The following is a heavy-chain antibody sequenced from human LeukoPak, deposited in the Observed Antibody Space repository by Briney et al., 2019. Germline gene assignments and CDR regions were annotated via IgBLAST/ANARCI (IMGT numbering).Heavy chain of an antibody. D-gene: IGHD3-10*01. CDR3: ARGFDSGSYGVRDY. CDR1: GYTFTGYY. J-gene: IGHJ4*02. Sequence: ASVKVSCKASGYTFTGYYMHWVRQAPGQGLEWMGWINPNTGGTNFAQKFQGRVTMTRDTSISTAYMELSRLRSDDTAVYYCARGFDSGSYGVRDYWGQGTLVTVSS. CDR2: INPNTGGT. V-gene: IGHV1-2*02.